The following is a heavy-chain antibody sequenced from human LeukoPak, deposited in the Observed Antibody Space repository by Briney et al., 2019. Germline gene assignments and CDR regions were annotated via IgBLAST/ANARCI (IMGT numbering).Heavy chain of an antibody. CDR2: IWYDGSNK. CDR1: GFTFSSYG. Sequence: PGRSLRLSCAASGFTFSSYGMHWVRQAPGKGLEWVAVIWYDGSNKYYADSVKGRFSISRDNSKTTLYLQMNSLRAEDTAVYYCAKSSHLGVTVTADYWGQGTLVTVSS. J-gene: IGHJ4*02. V-gene: IGHV3-33*06. D-gene: IGHD4-17*01. CDR3: AKSSHLGVTVTADY.